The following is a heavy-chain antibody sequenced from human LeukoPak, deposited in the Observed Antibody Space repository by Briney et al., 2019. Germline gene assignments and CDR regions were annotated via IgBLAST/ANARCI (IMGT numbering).Heavy chain of an antibody. V-gene: IGHV1-2*02. D-gene: IGHD5-18*01. CDR2: INPNSGGT. CDR3: ARGFVDTAMAYY. Sequence: ASVKVSCKASGGTFSSYAISWVRQAPGQGLEWMGWINPNSGGTNYAQKFQGRVTMTRDTSISTAYMELSRLRSDDTAVYYCARGFVDTAMAYYWGQGTLVTVSS. J-gene: IGHJ4*02. CDR1: GGTFSSYA.